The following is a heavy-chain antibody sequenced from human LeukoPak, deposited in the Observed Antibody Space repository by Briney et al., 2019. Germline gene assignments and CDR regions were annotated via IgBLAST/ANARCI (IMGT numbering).Heavy chain of an antibody. Sequence: ESGPALVKPPQTLTLTCTFSGFLLSTSGMRVSWIRQPPGKALEWLARTDWDDDKFYSTSLKTRLTISKDTSKNQVVLTMTNMYPVDTATYYCARSYDILTGYYGLFDYWGQGTLVTASS. CDR3: ARSYDILTGYYGLFDY. D-gene: IGHD3-9*01. CDR2: TDWDDDK. J-gene: IGHJ4*02. CDR1: GFLLSTSGMR. V-gene: IGHV2-70*04.